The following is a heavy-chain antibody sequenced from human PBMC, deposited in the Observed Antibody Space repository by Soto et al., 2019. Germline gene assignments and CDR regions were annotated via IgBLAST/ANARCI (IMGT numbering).Heavy chain of an antibody. J-gene: IGHJ4*02. CDR2: INGDGSGT. D-gene: IGHD3-10*01. V-gene: IGHV3-74*01. CDR1: GFTFSGSC. CDR3: ARGIFGSGTANDY. Sequence: EVQLVESGGGLVQPGGSLRLSCAASGFTFSGSCMHWVRQAPGKGRVWVSRINGDGSGTRYADFGKGRFTISRDDAKNTLLLQMNGLRAEDTAVYYCARGIFGSGTANDYWGQGTLVTVSS.